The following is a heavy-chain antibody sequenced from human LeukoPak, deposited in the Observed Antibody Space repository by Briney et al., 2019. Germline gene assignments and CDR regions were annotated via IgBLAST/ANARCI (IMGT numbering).Heavy chain of an antibody. Sequence: GSLRLSCAASGFTFSSYWMSWIRQPPGKGLEWIGEINHSGSTNYNPSLKGRVTISVDTSKNQFSLKLSSVTAADTAVYYCARGIAVAALDYWGQGTLVTVSS. CDR1: GFTFSSYW. V-gene: IGHV4-34*01. CDR3: ARGIAVAALDY. J-gene: IGHJ4*02. D-gene: IGHD6-19*01. CDR2: INHSGST.